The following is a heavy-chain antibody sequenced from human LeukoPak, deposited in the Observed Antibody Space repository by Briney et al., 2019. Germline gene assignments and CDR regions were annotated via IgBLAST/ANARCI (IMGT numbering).Heavy chain of an antibody. CDR2: IHNDGSGT. D-gene: IGHD3-10*01. V-gene: IGHV3-74*01. J-gene: IGHJ6*02. Sequence: PGGSLRLSCAASGFTLYTFGSYWMHWVRQAPGKGLVWVSVIHNDGSGTNYADSLKGRTTISRDNAKNTLYLQMTGLGAEDTGVYYCVRGGFGHAMDVWGQGTTVIVSS. CDR3: VRGGFGHAMDV. CDR1: GFTLYTFGSYW.